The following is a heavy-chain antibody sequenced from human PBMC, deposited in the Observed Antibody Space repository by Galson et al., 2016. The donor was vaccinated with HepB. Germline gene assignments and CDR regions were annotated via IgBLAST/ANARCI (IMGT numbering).Heavy chain of an antibody. Sequence: SVKVSCKASGDTSNIYGISWVRQAPGQGLEWMGGIVPVFSKISYAQKFQGRLTITADESTSTTYMELSALRSEDTAVYYCAREDTAMSTWRQGTLVTVSS. CDR3: AREDTAMST. CDR1: GDTSNIYG. CDR2: IVPVFSKI. V-gene: IGHV1-69*13. J-gene: IGHJ5*02. D-gene: IGHD5-18*01.